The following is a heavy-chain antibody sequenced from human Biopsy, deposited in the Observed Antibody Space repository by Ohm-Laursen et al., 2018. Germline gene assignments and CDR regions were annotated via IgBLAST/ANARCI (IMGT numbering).Heavy chain of an antibody. J-gene: IGHJ3*02. Sequence: GTLSLTCPVSGDSINNYYWSWIRQPAGKGLEWVGRIYTSGSPNYNLSLESRVTMSVDTSKNQFSLNLRSVTAADTAVYYCARGTGRYYVYGAFDIWGQGTVVTVSS. CDR2: IYTSGSP. CDR1: GDSINNYY. V-gene: IGHV4-4*07. D-gene: IGHD1-26*01. CDR3: ARGTGRYYVYGAFDI.